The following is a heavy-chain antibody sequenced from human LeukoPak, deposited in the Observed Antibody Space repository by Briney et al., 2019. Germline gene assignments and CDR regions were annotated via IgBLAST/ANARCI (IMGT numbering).Heavy chain of an antibody. CDR1: GGSISSHY. D-gene: IGHD3-3*01. J-gene: IGHJ4*02. CDR2: IYYSGST. CDR3: ASSYYDFWSGYYFDY. Sequence: SETLSLTCTVSGGSISSHYWSWIRQHPGKGLEWIGYIYYSGSTYYNPSLKSRVTISVDTSKNQFSLKLSSVTAADTAVYYCASSYYDFWSGYYFDYWGQGTLVTVSS. V-gene: IGHV4-59*06.